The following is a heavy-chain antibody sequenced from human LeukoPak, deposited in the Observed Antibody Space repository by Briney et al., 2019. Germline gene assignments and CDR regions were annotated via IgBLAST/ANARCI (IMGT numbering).Heavy chain of an antibody. J-gene: IGHJ4*02. V-gene: IGHV4-34*01. Sequence: SETLSLTCAVSGGSFSGYYWSWIRQPPGKGLEWIGEINHSGSTNYNPSLKSRVTISVDTSKNQFALKLSSVTAADTAVYYCARGRIEAAGYFDYWGQGTLVTVSS. CDR3: ARGRIEAAGYFDY. D-gene: IGHD6-13*01. CDR2: INHSGST. CDR1: GGSFSGYY.